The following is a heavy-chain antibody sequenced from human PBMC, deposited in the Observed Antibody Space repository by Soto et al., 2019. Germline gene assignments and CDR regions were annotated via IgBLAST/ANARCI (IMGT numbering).Heavy chain of an antibody. CDR3: AGVVWLVGGWGDVDY. Sequence: QVQLVQSGAEVKKPGASVKVSCKASGYTFTSYGISWVRQAPGQGLEWMGWISAYNGNTNYAQKLQGRVTMTTDTSTSTAYMGLRSLRSDDTAVYYCAGVVWLVGGWGDVDYWGQGTLVTVSS. CDR2: ISAYNGNT. V-gene: IGHV1-18*01. CDR1: GYTFTSYG. J-gene: IGHJ4*02. D-gene: IGHD6-19*01.